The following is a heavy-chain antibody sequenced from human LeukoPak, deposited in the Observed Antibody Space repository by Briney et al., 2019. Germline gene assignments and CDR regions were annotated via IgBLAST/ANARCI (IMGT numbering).Heavy chain of an antibody. CDR2: ISSNGGST. CDR1: GFTFSSYA. CDR3: ARVVGATRTHFDY. V-gene: IGHV3-64*01. Sequence: PGGSLRLSCAASGFTFSSYAMHWVRQAPGKGLEYVSAISSNGGSTYYANSVKGRFTISRDNSKNTLYLQMGSLRAEDMAVYYCARVVGATRTHFDYWGQGTLSPSPQ. D-gene: IGHD1-26*01. J-gene: IGHJ4*02.